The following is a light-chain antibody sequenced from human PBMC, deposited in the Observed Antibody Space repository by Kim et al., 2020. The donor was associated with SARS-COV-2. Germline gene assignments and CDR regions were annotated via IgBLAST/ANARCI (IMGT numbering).Light chain of an antibody. Sequence: SPGERATRACRASRSVSSSFLAYDQKKPGQSPRLIFYGAASRATSIPSRFSGSGGGTYFTITSSRLEPEDFVLYCWQQNGRSWTFGQGTKVDIK. CDR3: QQNGRSWT. CDR2: GAA. CDR1: RSVSSSF. V-gene: IGKV3-20*01. J-gene: IGKJ1*01.